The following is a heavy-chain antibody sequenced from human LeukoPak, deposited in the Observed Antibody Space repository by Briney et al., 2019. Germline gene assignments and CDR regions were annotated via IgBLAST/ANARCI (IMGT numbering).Heavy chain of an antibody. D-gene: IGHD4-17*01. CDR1: GFTFSSYS. CDR2: ISGSGSST. Sequence: PGGSLRLSCAASGFTFSSYSMNWVRQAPGKGLEWVSAISGSGSSTYYADSVKGRFTISRDNSKNTLYLQMNSLRAEDTAVYYCAKAIYGDYDYGMDVWGQGTTVTVSS. V-gene: IGHV3-23*01. J-gene: IGHJ6*02. CDR3: AKAIYGDYDYGMDV.